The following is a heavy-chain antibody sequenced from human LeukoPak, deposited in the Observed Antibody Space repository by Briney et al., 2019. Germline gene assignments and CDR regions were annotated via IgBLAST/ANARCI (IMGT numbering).Heavy chain of an antibody. CDR2: ISSSSSYI. V-gene: IGHV3-21*01. CDR3: ARGGGNCLDY. CDR1: GFTFSSYS. J-gene: IGHJ4*02. D-gene: IGHD3-16*01. Sequence: GGSLRLSCAASGFTFSSYSMNWVRQAPGKGLEWVSSISSSSSYIYYADSVKGRFTISRNNSKNTLYLQMNSLRAEDTAVYYCARGGGNCLDYWGQGTLVAVSS.